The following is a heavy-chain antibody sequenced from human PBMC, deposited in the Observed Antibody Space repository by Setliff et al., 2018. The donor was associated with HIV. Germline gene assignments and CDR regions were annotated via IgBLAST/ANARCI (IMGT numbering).Heavy chain of an antibody. J-gene: IGHJ6*03. D-gene: IGHD3-10*01. V-gene: IGHV4-39*01. Sequence: SETLSLTCSVSGDSISTPDYYWGWLRRPPGKGLEWLGSIHFRGSTYLHPSLKNRITMSVDTSRNQFSLRLTSVSASDTSVYYCARLTFTRFIDVWGKGTTVTVSS. CDR1: GDSISTPDYY. CDR3: ARLTFTRFIDV. CDR2: IHFRGST.